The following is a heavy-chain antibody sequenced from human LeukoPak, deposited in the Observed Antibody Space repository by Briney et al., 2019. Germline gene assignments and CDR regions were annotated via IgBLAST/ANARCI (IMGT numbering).Heavy chain of an antibody. Sequence: ASVTVSCKASGYTFSNYGISWVRQAPGQGLEWMGWVSGSSGNTNYAQNLQGRVIMTTDTSTTTAHMELRSLRSDDTAVYYCARVQGTSMIVEDDWGPVTLVTVSS. D-gene: IGHD3-22*01. V-gene: IGHV1-18*01. CDR3: ARVQGTSMIVEDD. CDR2: VSGSSGNT. CDR1: GYTFSNYG. J-gene: IGHJ4*02.